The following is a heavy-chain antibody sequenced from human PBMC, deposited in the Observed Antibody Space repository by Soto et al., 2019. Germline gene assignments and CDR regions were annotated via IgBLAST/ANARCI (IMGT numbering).Heavy chain of an antibody. CDR1: GFTFSSYS. CDR2: ISSSSSTI. V-gene: IGHV3-48*01. J-gene: IGHJ5*02. CDR3: ARDGGQWLYWFDP. Sequence: EVQLVESGGGLVQPGGSLRLSCAASGFTFSSYSMNWVRQAPGKGLEWVSYISSSSSTIYYADSVKGRFTISRDNAKNSLYLQMNSLRAEDTAVYYCARDGGQWLYWFDPWGQGTLVTVSS. D-gene: IGHD6-19*01.